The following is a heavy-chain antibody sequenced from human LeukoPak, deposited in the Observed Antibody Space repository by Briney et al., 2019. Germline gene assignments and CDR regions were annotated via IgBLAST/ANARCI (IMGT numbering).Heavy chain of an antibody. Sequence: GGSLRLSCAASGFIFSSYETNWVRQAPGKGLEWVSYISSGGSIIYYADSVRGRFTISRDNAKNSLYLQMNSLRAEDTAVYYCAKLIGGSRAFDIWGQGTMVTVSS. CDR3: AKLIGGSRAFDI. V-gene: IGHV3-48*03. D-gene: IGHD3-16*01. CDR2: ISSGGSII. CDR1: GFIFSSYE. J-gene: IGHJ3*02.